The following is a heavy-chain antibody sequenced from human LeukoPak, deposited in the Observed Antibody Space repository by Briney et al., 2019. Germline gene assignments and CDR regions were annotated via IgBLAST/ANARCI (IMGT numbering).Heavy chain of an antibody. Sequence: SQTLSLTCNVSGDSINSGGFYWNWIRQPPGKGLEWIAYIHQSGITVSNPSLKSRLTLSLDASKNQFSLRMTSVTVADTAVYYCARDLEYCSTTSCFTWGQGTLVTVSS. CDR3: ARDLEYCSTTSCFT. J-gene: IGHJ5*02. CDR1: GDSINSGGFY. CDR2: IHQSGIT. D-gene: IGHD2-2*01. V-gene: IGHV4-30-2*01.